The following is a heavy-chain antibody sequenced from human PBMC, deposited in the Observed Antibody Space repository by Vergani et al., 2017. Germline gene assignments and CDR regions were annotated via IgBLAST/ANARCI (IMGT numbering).Heavy chain of an antibody. CDR1: GFTFSSYE. J-gene: IGHJ4*02. CDR3: ARGGSSSWTFDY. D-gene: IGHD6-13*01. V-gene: IGHV3-48*03. CDR2: ISSSGSTI. Sequence: EVQLVESGGGLVQPGGSLRLSCAASGFTFSSYEMNWVRQAPGKGLEWVSYISSSGSTIYYADSVKGRFTISRDNAKNSLYLKMNSLRAEDTAVDYCARGGSSSWTFDYWGQGTLVTVSS.